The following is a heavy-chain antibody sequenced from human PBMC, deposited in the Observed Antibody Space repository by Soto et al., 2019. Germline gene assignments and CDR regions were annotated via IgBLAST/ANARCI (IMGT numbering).Heavy chain of an antibody. V-gene: IGHV3-23*04. CDR1: GFIFSNYV. CDR2: ISDSGGTS. Sequence: EVQLVDSGGGWVQPGGCLRLSCAASGFIFSNYVMRWVRQAPGKGLEWVSSISDSGGTSYYADSVKGRFTIYRDNSKNTLYLQMNSLRAEDTAIYYCAKRPRALLTFDYWGQGTLVTVSS. J-gene: IGHJ4*02. D-gene: IGHD1-26*01. CDR3: AKRPRALLTFDY.